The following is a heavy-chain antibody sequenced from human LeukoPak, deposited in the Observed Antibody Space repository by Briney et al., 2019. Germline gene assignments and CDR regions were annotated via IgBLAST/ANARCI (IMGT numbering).Heavy chain of an antibody. Sequence: GRSLRLSCAASGFTFSSYGMHWVRQAPGKGLEWVAVISYDGSNKYYADSVKGRFTISRDNSKNTPYLQMNSLRAEDTAVYYCAKGSRGFLEWLSWYYYYGMDVWGQGTTVTVSS. CDR2: ISYDGSNK. CDR3: AKGSRGFLEWLSWYYYYGMDV. D-gene: IGHD3-3*01. V-gene: IGHV3-30*18. CDR1: GFTFSSYG. J-gene: IGHJ6*02.